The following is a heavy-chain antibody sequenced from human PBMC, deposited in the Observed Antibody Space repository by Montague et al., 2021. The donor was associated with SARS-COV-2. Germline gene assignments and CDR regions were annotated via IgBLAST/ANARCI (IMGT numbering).Heavy chain of an antibody. Sequence: SETLSLTCAAYGGSFSGYYWSWIRQPPGKGLEWIGEINHSGSTNYNPSLKSRVTISVDTSKNQFSLKLSSVTAADTAVYYCVRVRYYGSGTSLGMDVWGQGTTVAVSS. CDR3: VRVRYYGSGTSLGMDV. CDR1: GGSFSGYY. J-gene: IGHJ6*02. V-gene: IGHV4-34*01. CDR2: INHSGST. D-gene: IGHD3-10*01.